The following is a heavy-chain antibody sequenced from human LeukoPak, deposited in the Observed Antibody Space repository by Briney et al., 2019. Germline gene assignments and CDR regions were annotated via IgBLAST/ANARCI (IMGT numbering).Heavy chain of an antibody. CDR3: ARDHGYGGNLDY. CDR2: MYHSGSS. Sequence: SETLSLTCSVSGYSISSGFYWGWIRQPPGKGLEWIGSMYHSGSSYYNPSLKSRVIISVDTSKNQFSLKLSSVTAADTAVYYCARDHGYGGNLDYWGQGTLVTVSS. V-gene: IGHV4-38-2*02. CDR1: GYSISSGFY. J-gene: IGHJ4*02. D-gene: IGHD4-23*01.